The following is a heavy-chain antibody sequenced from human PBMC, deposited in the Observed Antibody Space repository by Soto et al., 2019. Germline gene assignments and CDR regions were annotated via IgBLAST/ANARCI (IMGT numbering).Heavy chain of an antibody. J-gene: IGHJ4*02. D-gene: IGHD6-19*01. V-gene: IGHV1-69*13. CDR1: GGTFSSYA. CDR3: ASVTVAGKPPDY. CDR2: IIPIFGTA. Sequence: ASVKVSCKASGGTFSSYAISWVRQAPGQGLEWMGGIIPIFGTANYAQKFQGRVTITADESTSTAYMELSSLRSEDTAVYYCASVTVAGKPPDYWGQGTLVTVSS.